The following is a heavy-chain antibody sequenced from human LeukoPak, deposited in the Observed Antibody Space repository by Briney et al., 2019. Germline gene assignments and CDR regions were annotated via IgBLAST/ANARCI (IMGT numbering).Heavy chain of an antibody. Sequence: PGGSLRLSCAASGFTVSSNYMSWVRQAPGKGLEWGSVLYSGGSTYYADSVKGRFTISRDNSKNTLYLQMNSLRAEDTAVYYCARDALIAAAGTGNYWGQGTLVTVSS. CDR2: LYSGGST. J-gene: IGHJ4*02. CDR3: ARDALIAAAGTGNY. V-gene: IGHV3-66*02. D-gene: IGHD6-13*01. CDR1: GFTVSSNY.